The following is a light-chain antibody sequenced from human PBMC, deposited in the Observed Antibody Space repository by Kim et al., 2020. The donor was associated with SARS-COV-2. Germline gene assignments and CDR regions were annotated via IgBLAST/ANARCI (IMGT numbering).Light chain of an antibody. J-gene: IGLJ3*02. CDR3: AAWDDSLKGSV. CDR1: ISNSGSNV. Sequence: GQGVTFTCSGSISNSGSNVVNWYQQLPGTAPKLLMYSNDYRPSGVPDRFSGSKSGTSASLAISGLQSEDEADYYCAAWDDSLKGSVFGGGTQLTVL. V-gene: IGLV1-44*01. CDR2: SND.